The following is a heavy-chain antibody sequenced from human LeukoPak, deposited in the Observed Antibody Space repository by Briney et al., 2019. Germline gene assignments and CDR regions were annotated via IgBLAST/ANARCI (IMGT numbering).Heavy chain of an antibody. V-gene: IGHV3-66*01. J-gene: IGHJ6*02. Sequence: GGSLRLSCAASGFTVSSNYMSWVRQAPGKGLEWVSVIYSGGSTYYADSVKGRFTISRDNSKNTLYLQMNSLRAGDTAVYYCARDRPGYSYGYGYYYYGMDVWGQGTTVTVSS. CDR3: ARDRPGYSYGYGYYYYGMDV. D-gene: IGHD5-18*01. CDR1: GFTVSSNY. CDR2: IYSGGST.